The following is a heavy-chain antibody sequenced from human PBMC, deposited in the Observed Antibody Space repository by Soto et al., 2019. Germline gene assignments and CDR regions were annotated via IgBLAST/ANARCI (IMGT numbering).Heavy chain of an antibody. V-gene: IGHV4-30-4*01. J-gene: IGHJ4*02. CDR3: VTVNLVGATYYFDY. D-gene: IGHD1-26*01. CDR1: GGSIRNGDYY. CDR2: VYYSGTT. Sequence: PSETLSLTCTVSGGSIRNGDYYWGWIRQPPEKRLEKLGYVYYSGTTYYHPSLNSRVSIPVDTSENQFSLRLTSVTAADTAVYYCVTVNLVGATYYFDYWGPGTLVTVSS.